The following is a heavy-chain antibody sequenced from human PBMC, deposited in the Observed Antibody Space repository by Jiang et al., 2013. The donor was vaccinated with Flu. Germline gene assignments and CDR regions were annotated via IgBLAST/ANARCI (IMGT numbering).Heavy chain of an antibody. J-gene: IGHJ3*02. CDR1: GGSISSYY. Sequence: LLKPSETLSLTCTVSGGSISSYYWSWIRQPAGKGLEWIGRIYTSGSTNYNPSLKSRVTMSVDTSKNQFSLKLSSVTAADTAVYYCASTASGSDYGLGRAENAFDIWGQGTMVTISS. CDR3: ASTASGSDYGLGRAENAFDI. D-gene: IGHD1-26*01. V-gene: IGHV4-4*07. CDR2: IYTSGST.